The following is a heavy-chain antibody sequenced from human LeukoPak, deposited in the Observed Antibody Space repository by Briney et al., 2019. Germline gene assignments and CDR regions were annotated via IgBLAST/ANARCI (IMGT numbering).Heavy chain of an antibody. Sequence: PETLSLTCTVSGGSISSYYWSWIRQPPGKGLEWIGYIYYSGSTNYNPSLKSRVTISVDTSKNQFSLKLSSVTAADTAVYYCARVWPYCSSTSCTPGGIDVWGKGTTVTVSS. V-gene: IGHV4-59*01. CDR1: GGSISSYY. CDR2: IYYSGST. D-gene: IGHD2-2*01. J-gene: IGHJ6*04. CDR3: ARVWPYCSSTSCTPGGIDV.